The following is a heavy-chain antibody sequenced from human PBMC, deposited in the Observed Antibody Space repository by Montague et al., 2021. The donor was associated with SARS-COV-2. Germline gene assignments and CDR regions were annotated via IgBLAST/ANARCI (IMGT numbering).Heavy chain of an antibody. CDR1: GFTFSSYD. CDR2: IGTAGDT. CDR3: ARGGITMVQGVITYYYYYGMDV. V-gene: IGHV3-13*04. Sequence: SLRLSCAASGFTFSSYDMHWVRQATGKGLEWVSAIGTAGDTYYPGSVKGRFTISRENAKNSLYLQMNSLRAGDTAVYYCARGGITMVQGVITYYYYYGMDVWGQGTTVTVSS. J-gene: IGHJ6*02. D-gene: IGHD3-10*01.